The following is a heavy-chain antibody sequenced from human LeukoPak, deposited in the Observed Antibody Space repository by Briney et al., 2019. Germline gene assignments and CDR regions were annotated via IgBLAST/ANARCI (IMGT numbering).Heavy chain of an antibody. CDR2: IWYDGSNK. J-gene: IGHJ4*02. V-gene: IGHV3-30*02. CDR1: GFTFSSYG. D-gene: IGHD3-3*01. Sequence: GGSLRLSCAASGFTFSSYGMHWVRQAPGKGLEWVAVIWYDGSNKYYADSVKGRFTISRDNSKNTLYLQMNSLRAEDTAVYYCAKDSSRSGYYLSFFDYWGQGTLVTVSS. CDR3: AKDSSRSGYYLSFFDY.